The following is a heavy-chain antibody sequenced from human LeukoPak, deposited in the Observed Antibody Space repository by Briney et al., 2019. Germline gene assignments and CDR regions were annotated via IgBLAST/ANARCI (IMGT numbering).Heavy chain of an antibody. D-gene: IGHD4-17*01. CDR3: TRDRQTMTTVTPARGAFDI. CDR1: GYTFTSYA. Sequence: ASVKVSCKASGYTFTSYAMHWVRQAPGQRLEWMGWINAGNGNTKYSQEFQGRVTIIRDTSASTAYMELSSLRSEDMAVYYCTRDRQTMTTVTPARGAFDIWGQGTMVTVSS. J-gene: IGHJ3*02. CDR2: INAGNGNT. V-gene: IGHV1-3*03.